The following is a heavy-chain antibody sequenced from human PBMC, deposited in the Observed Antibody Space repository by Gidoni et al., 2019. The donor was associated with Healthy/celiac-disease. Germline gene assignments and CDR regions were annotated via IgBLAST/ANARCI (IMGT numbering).Heavy chain of an antibody. J-gene: IGHJ2*01. D-gene: IGHD2-2*01. CDR1: GGSISSGGYY. V-gene: IGHV4-31*03. CDR3: ASLKGLGYCSSTSCLYWYFDL. Sequence: QVQLQESGPGLVKPSQTLSLTCTVSGGSISSGGYYWSWIRQHPGKGLEWIGYIYYSGSTYYNPSLKSRVTISVDTSKNQFSLKLSSVTAADTAVYYCASLKGLGYCSSTSCLYWYFDLWGRGTLVTVSS. CDR2: IYYSGST.